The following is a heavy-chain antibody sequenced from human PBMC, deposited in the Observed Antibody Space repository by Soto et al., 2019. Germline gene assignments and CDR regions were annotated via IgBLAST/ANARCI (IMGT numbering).Heavy chain of an antibody. CDR1: GFSFSTFA. J-gene: IGHJ5*02. D-gene: IGHD2-8*01. V-gene: IGHV3-33*01. Sequence: GGSLRLSCTASGFSFSTFALHWVRQAPGKGLEWVAIIWSDGNDKYYADSVKGRFTISSDNSKNTPSLQMNSLRAEDTAVYYCVRGPYCSNGVRYNLGWFGPWGQGTQVTVSS. CDR3: VRGPYCSNGVRYNLGWFGP. CDR2: IWSDGNDK.